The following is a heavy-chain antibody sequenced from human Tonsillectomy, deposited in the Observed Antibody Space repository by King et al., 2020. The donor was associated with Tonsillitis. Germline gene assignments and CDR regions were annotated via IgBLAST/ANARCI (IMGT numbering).Heavy chain of an antibody. CDR2: IYYSGST. CDR3: ASSHTSSGWSVVIRPRRSMDV. D-gene: IGHD6-19*01. CDR1: GGSISSSSYY. Sequence: MQLQESGPGLVKPSETLSLTCTVSGGSISSSSYYWGWIRQPPGKGLEWIGSIYYSGSTYYNPSLKSRVTISVDTSKNQFSLKLSSVTAADTAVYYCASSHTSSGWSVVIRPRRSMDVWGQGTTVTVSS. V-gene: IGHV4-39*01. J-gene: IGHJ6*02.